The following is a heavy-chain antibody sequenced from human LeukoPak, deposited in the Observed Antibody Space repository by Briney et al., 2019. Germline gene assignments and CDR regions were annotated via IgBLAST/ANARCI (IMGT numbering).Heavy chain of an antibody. CDR2: TYYRSKWYN. J-gene: IGHJ6*02. V-gene: IGHV6-1*01. CDR1: GDSVSSNSAA. CDR3: ARVDLLHYYGMDV. D-gene: IGHD5-12*01. Sequence: SQTLSLTCAISGDSVSSNSAAWNWIRQSPPRGLEWLGRTYYRSKWYNDYAVSVKSRITINPDTSKNQFSLQLNSVTPEDTAVYYCARVDLLHYYGMDVWGQGTTVTVSS.